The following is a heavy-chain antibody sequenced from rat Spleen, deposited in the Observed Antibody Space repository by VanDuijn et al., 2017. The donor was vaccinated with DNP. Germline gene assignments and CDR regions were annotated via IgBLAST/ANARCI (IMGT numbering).Heavy chain of an antibody. CDR3: ARDDFYGYR. Sequence: EVQLVESGGGLVQPGRSLKLSCAASEFTFSNSDVAWVRQAPTKGLEWVASISPSGNNIYYRDSVKGRFTISRDNSKNTQYLQMDSLRSEDTATYYCARDDFYGYRWGQGVMVTVSS. CDR2: ISPSGNNI. J-gene: IGHJ2*01. V-gene: IGHV5S13*01. D-gene: IGHD1-7*01. CDR1: EFTFSNSD.